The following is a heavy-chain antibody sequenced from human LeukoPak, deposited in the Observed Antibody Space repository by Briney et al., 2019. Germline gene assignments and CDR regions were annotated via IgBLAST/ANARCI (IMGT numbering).Heavy chain of an antibody. CDR2: ISGGGDNT. CDR1: GFTFSSYA. J-gene: IGHJ1*01. D-gene: IGHD1-1*01. V-gene: IGHV3-23*01. Sequence: PGGSLRLSCAASGFTFSSYAMSWVRQAPGKGLEWVSAISGGGDNTYYADSVRGRFTISRDNSKNTLFLQMNGLRAEDTAIYYCAKPVDGASVQRYFQHWGQGTLVTVSS. CDR3: AKPVDGASVQRYFQH.